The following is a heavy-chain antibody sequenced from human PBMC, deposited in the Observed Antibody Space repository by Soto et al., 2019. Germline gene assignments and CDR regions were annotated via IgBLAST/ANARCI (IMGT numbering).Heavy chain of an antibody. D-gene: IGHD2-21*02. V-gene: IGHV1-24*01. CDR1: GYTLTELS. J-gene: IGHJ3*02. CDR3: ATDFPPTYGGGDCYAFDI. CDR2: FDPEDGET. Sequence: ASVKVSCKVSGYTLTELSMHWVRQAPGKGLEWMGGFDPEDGETIYAQKFQGRVTMTEDTSTDTAYMELSSLRSEDTAVYYCATDFPPTYGGGDCYAFDIWGQGTMVTVSS.